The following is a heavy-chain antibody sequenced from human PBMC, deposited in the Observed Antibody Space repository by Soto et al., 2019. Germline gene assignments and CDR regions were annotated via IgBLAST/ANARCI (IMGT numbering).Heavy chain of an antibody. CDR2: ISGSGGST. V-gene: IGHV3-23*01. D-gene: IGHD3-16*02. CDR1: GFTFSSYA. J-gene: IGHJ6*03. CDR3: AKKKFGGAIHYYMDV. Sequence: GGSLRLSCAASGFTFSSYAMSWVRQAPGKGLEWASAISGSGGSTYYADSVKGRFTISRDNSKNTLYLQMNSLRAEDTAVYYCAKKKFGGAIHYYMDVWGKGTTVTVSS.